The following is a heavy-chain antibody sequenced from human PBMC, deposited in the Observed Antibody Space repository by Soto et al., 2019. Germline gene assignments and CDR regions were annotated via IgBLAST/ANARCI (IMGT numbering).Heavy chain of an antibody. V-gene: IGHV3-23*01. CDR2: ISGSGGST. J-gene: IGHJ4*02. Sequence: GGSLRLSCTASGFTYSSYAMNWVRQAPGKGLEWVSVISGSGGSTYYADSVKGRFTISRDNSKNKLYLQMNSLRAEDTAVYYCASRTSGWYFDYWGQGTLVTVSS. CDR1: GFTYSSYA. CDR3: ASRTSGWYFDY. D-gene: IGHD6-19*01.